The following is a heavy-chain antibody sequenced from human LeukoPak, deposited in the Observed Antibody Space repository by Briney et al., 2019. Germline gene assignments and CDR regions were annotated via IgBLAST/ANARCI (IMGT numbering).Heavy chain of an antibody. CDR2: IYHSGST. V-gene: IGHV4-4*02. D-gene: IGHD3-22*01. CDR1: GGSISSSNW. J-gene: IGHJ1*01. CDR3: ARLKRTYYYDSSGYSYFQH. Sequence: SETLSLTCAVSGGSISSSNWWSWVRQPPGKGLEWIGEIYHSGSTNYNPSLKSRVTISVGTSKNQFSLKLSSVTAADTAVYYCARLKRTYYYDSSGYSYFQHWGQGTLVTVSS.